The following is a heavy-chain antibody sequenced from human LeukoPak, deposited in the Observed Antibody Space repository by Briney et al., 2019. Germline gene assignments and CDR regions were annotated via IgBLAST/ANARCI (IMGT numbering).Heavy chain of an antibody. CDR3: ARVLRYCSGGNCYSGGLGYMDV. CDR2: LNWNGGRT. D-gene: IGHD2-15*01. V-gene: IGHV3-20*04. CDR1: GFTFDDYG. J-gene: IGHJ6*03. Sequence: GGSLRLSCAASGFTFDDYGMSWVRQAPGKGLEWVSNLNWNGGRTGYADSVKGRFTISRDNAKNSLYLQMNSLRAEDTAVYYCARVLRYCSGGNCYSGGLGYMDVWGKGTTVTISS.